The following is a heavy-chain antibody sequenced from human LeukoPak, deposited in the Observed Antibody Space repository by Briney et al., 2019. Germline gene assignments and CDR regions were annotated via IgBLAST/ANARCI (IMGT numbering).Heavy chain of an antibody. V-gene: IGHV3-30*14. J-gene: IGHJ6*02. Sequence: GGSLRLSCAASGFTFSSYAMHWVRQAPGKGLEWVAVISYDGSNKYYADSVKGRFTISRDNSKNTLYLQMNSLRAEDTAVYYCARDPVYYDSSGYGMDVWGQGTTVTVSS. CDR2: ISYDGSNK. CDR1: GFTFSSYA. CDR3: ARDPVYYDSSGYGMDV. D-gene: IGHD3-22*01.